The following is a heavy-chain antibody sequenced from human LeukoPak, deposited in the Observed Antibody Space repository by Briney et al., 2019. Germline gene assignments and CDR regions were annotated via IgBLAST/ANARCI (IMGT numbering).Heavy chain of an antibody. D-gene: IGHD3-9*01. CDR2: ISSSSSYI. CDR1: GFTFSSYS. V-gene: IGHV3-21*01. CDR3: ARHDILTGFDY. Sequence: GGSLRLSCAASGFTFSSYSMNWVRQAPGKGLEWVSSISSSSSYIYYADSVKGRFTISRDNAKSSLYLQMNSLRAEDTAVYYCARHDILTGFDYWGQGTLVTVSS. J-gene: IGHJ4*02.